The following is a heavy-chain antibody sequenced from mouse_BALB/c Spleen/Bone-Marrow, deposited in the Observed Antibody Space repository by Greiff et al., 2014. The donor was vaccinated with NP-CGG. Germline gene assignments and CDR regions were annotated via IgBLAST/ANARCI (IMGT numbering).Heavy chain of an antibody. J-gene: IGHJ4*01. CDR1: GFNIKDTY. Sequence: VQLQQSGAELVKPGASVKLSCTASGFNIKDTYMHWVKQRPEQGLEWIGRIDPANGNTKYDPRFQGKATITADTSSNTAYLQLSSLTSEDTAVYYCARYYYGSSYAMDYWGQGTSVTFSS. CDR2: IDPANGNT. CDR3: ARYYYGSSYAMDY. D-gene: IGHD1-1*01. V-gene: IGHV14-3*02.